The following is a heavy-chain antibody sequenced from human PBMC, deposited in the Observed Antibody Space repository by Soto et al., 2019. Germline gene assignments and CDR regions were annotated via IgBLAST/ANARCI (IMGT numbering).Heavy chain of an antibody. V-gene: IGHV1-2*02. Sequence: GASAKVACKASGYAFTVCCMRRVRQAAGEELQWKGWNNTKSGGTIYQQKFNGRLIMTCDTYISTAYMVLTSIISDDTAVYYCARDLANGGGRGGFDYWGQGTQVTVSS. D-gene: IGHD1-1*01. CDR3: ARDLANGGGRGGFDY. CDR2: NNTKSGGT. J-gene: IGHJ4*02. CDR1: GYAFTVCC.